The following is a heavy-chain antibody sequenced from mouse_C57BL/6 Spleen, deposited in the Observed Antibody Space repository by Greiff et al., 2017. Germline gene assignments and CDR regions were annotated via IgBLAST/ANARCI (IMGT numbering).Heavy chain of an antibody. CDR3: ARKGTTVVAPNFDY. CDR2: IYPGDGDT. Sequence: VQLQQSGAELVKPGASVKISCKASGYAFSSYWMNWVKQRPGKGLEWIGQIYPGDGDTNYNGKFKGKATLTADKSSSTAYMQLSSLTSEDSAVYFCARKGTTVVAPNFDYWGQGTTLTVSS. V-gene: IGHV1-80*01. D-gene: IGHD1-1*01. CDR1: GYAFSSYW. J-gene: IGHJ2*01.